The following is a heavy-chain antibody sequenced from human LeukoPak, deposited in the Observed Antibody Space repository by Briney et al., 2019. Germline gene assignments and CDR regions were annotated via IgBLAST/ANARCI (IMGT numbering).Heavy chain of an antibody. V-gene: IGHV3-21*01. Sequence: PGGSLRLSCAASGFTFSSYSMNWVRQAPGKGLEWVSSISSSSSYIYYADSVKGRFTISRDNAKNSLYLQMNSLRAEDTAVYYCARVQGFDSSGYYYVYWGQGTLVTVSS. D-gene: IGHD3-22*01. CDR2: ISSSSSYI. J-gene: IGHJ4*02. CDR3: ARVQGFDSSGYYYVY. CDR1: GFTFSSYS.